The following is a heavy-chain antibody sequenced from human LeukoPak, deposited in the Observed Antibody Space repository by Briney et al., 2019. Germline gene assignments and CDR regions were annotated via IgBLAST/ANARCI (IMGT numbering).Heavy chain of an antibody. V-gene: IGHV4-61*02. CDR1: GGSIGSGSYY. J-gene: IGHJ4*02. Sequence: SQTLSLTCTVSGGSIGSGSYYWSWIRQPAGKGLEWIGRIYTSGSTNYNPSLKSRVTISVDTSKNQFSLKLSSVTAADTAVYYCARDGSGYGHTYDYWGQGTLVTVSS. CDR3: ARDGSGYGHTYDY. D-gene: IGHD3-22*01. CDR2: IYTSGST.